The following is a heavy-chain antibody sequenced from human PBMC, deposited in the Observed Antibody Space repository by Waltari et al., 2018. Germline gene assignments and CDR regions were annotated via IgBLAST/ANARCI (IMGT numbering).Heavy chain of an antibody. V-gene: IGHV3-30*02. CDR1: GLTFRNFA. CDR2: SRFDGTTA. Sequence: QVQLTESGGGVVQPGGSLRLSCAASGLTFRNFAMQGVRQTPDRGLEWGACSRFDGTTAYYADSVTGRFTVSRYNSEKRGYLQMNSLRPEDTGVYHCVKDGDYNLPAYDAFDIWGPGTMVSVSS. D-gene: IGHD4-17*01. J-gene: IGHJ3*02. CDR3: VKDGDYNLPAYDAFDI.